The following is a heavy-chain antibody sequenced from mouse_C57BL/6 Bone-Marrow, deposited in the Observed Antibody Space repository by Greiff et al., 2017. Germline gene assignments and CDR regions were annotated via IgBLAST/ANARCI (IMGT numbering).Heavy chain of an antibody. V-gene: IGHV1-81*01. J-gene: IGHJ3*01. Sequence: LVESGAELARPGASVKLSCKASGYTFTSYGISWVKQRTGQGLEWIGEIYPRSGNTHYNEKFKGKATLTVDKSSSTAYMELRSLTSEDSAVYFCARNFRFAYWGQGTLVTVSA. CDR2: IYPRSGNT. CDR3: ARNFRFAY. CDR1: GYTFTSYG.